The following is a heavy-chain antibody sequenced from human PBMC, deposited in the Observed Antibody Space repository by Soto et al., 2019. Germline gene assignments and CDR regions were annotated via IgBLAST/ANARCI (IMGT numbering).Heavy chain of an antibody. CDR2: ISAYNGNT. CDR3: ARDIAVAGTMGWFDP. CDR1: AYTFTSYG. D-gene: IGHD6-19*01. J-gene: IGHJ5*02. Sequence: ASVKVSCKASAYTFTSYGISWVRQAPGQGLEWMGWISAYNGNTNYAQKLQGRVTMTTDTSTSTAYMELRSLRSDDTAVYYCARDIAVAGTMGWFDPWGQGTLVTVSS. V-gene: IGHV1-18*01.